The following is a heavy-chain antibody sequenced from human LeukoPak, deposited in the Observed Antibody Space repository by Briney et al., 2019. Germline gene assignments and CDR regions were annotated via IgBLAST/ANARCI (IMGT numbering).Heavy chain of an antibody. J-gene: IGHJ4*02. CDR1: GYTFTGYY. V-gene: IGHV1-69*13. CDR3: ARGGGYYDFWSGYYTDFDY. D-gene: IGHD3-3*01. CDR2: IIPIFGTA. Sequence: ASVKVSCKASGYTFTGYYMHWVRQAPGQGLEWMGGIIPIFGTANYAQKFQGRVTITADESTSTAYMELSSLRSEDTAVYYCARGGGYYDFWSGYYTDFDYWGQGTLVTVSS.